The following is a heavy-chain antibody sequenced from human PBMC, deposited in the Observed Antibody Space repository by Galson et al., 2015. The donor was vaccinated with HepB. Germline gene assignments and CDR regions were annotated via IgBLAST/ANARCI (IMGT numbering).Heavy chain of an antibody. J-gene: IGHJ5*02. Sequence: SETLSLTCTVSGGSISSSSYYWGWIRQPPGKGLEWIGSIYYSGSTYYNPSLKSRVTISVDTSKNQFSLKLSSVTAADTAVYYCARHGLAAAVHNWFDPWGQGTLVTVSS. CDR2: IYYSGST. D-gene: IGHD6-13*01. CDR3: ARHGLAAAVHNWFDP. CDR1: GGSISSSSYY. V-gene: IGHV4-39*01.